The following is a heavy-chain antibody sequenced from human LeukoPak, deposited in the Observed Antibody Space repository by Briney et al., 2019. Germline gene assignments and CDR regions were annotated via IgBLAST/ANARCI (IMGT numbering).Heavy chain of an antibody. V-gene: IGHV3-21*04. D-gene: IGHD3-22*01. J-gene: IGHJ4*02. CDR1: GFTFSRYN. Sequence: PGGSLRFSCAASGFTFSRYNMNWVRQAPGKGLEWVSSISSSSSYIYYADSVKGRFTISRDNSKNTLYLQMNSLRAEDTAVYYCAKETGYYYDSSGYSDYWGQGTLVTVSS. CDR2: ISSSSSYI. CDR3: AKETGYYYDSSGYSDY.